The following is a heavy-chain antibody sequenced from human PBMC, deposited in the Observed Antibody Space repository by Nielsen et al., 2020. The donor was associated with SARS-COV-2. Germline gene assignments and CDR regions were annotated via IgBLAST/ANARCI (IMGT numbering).Heavy chain of an antibody. CDR2: ISYDGSNK. CDR1: GFTFSSYA. J-gene: IGHJ6*02. Sequence: GESLKISCAASGFTFSSYAMHWVRQAPGKGLEWVAVISYDGSNKYYADSVKGRFTISRDNSKNTLYLQMNSLRAEDTAVYYCVRGDLIHSSSWTNYYYYYGMDVWGQGTTVTVSS. V-gene: IGHV3-30*04. D-gene: IGHD6-13*01. CDR3: VRGDLIHSSSWTNYYYYYGMDV.